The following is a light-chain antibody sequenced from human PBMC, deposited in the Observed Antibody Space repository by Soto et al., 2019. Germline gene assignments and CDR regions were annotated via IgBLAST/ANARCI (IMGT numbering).Light chain of an antibody. CDR2: RAS. Sequence: DIQMTQSPSSLSASVGDSVTITCRASQTIYSYLVWYQHAPGRAPKLLIYRASTSQGGVPSRFSASGSVRDFTLTISSLQPEDSATYYCQQYYDFRTCGQGTKGDIK. V-gene: IGKV1-5*01. J-gene: IGKJ1*01. CDR1: QTIYSY. CDR3: QQYYDFRT.